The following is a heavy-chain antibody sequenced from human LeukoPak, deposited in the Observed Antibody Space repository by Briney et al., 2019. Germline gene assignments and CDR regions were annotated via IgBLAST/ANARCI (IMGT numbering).Heavy chain of an antibody. D-gene: IGHD3-22*01. V-gene: IGHV3-48*02. Sequence: GGSLRLSCAASGFTFSSYSMNWVRQAPGKGLEWVSYISSSSSTIYYADSVKGRFTISRDNAKNSLYLQMNSLRDEDTAVYYCARESYYYDSSGYYRDYWGQGTLVTVSS. CDR1: GFTFSSYS. CDR3: ARESYYYDSSGYYRDY. CDR2: ISSSSSTI. J-gene: IGHJ4*02.